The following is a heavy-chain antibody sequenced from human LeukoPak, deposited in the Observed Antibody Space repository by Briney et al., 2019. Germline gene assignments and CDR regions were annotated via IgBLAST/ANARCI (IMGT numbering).Heavy chain of an antibody. CDR1: GCTLSSYA. J-gene: IGHJ4*02. CDR2: ISTSGAYI. V-gene: IGHV3-23*01. D-gene: IGHD4-17*01. Sequence: GGSLRLSCAASGCTLSSYAMSWVRQAPGKGLEWVSVISTSGAYIYYADSVKGRFTISRDISRNTLFLQMNSLRAEDRAIYYCAKRVTTVTTWAFDYWGQGTLVTVSS. CDR3: AKRVTTVTTWAFDY.